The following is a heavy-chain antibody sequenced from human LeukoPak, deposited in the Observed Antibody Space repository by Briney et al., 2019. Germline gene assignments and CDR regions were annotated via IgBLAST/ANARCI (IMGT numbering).Heavy chain of an antibody. CDR2: ISYDGSNK. D-gene: IGHD3-22*01. Sequence: GGSLRLSCAASGFTFSSYGMHWVRQAPGKGLEWVAVISYDGSNKYYADSVKGRFTISRDNSKNTLYLQMNSLRAEDTAVYYCAKGWYYYDSSAYYYDYWGQGTLVTVP. CDR1: GFTFSSYG. J-gene: IGHJ4*02. V-gene: IGHV3-30*18. CDR3: AKGWYYYDSSAYYYDY.